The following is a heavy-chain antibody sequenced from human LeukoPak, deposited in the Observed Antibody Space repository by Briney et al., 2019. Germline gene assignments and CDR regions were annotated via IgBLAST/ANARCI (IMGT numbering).Heavy chain of an antibody. Sequence: GGSLRLSCAASGFIFSDYYMSWIRQAPGKGLEWLSYISSSSIYTSYADSVKGRFTISRDNAKNSLYLQLNSLRAEDTAVYYCAKERTGGRPFDYWGQGTLVTVSS. CDR3: AKERTGGRPFDY. D-gene: IGHD4-23*01. J-gene: IGHJ4*02. V-gene: IGHV3-11*05. CDR1: GFIFSDYY. CDR2: ISSSSIYT.